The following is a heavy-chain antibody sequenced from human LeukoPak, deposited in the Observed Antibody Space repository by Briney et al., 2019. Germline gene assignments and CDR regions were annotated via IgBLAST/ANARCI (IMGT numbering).Heavy chain of an antibody. CDR2: INPNSGGT. Sequence: ASVKVSCKASGYTFTGYYMHWVRQAPGQGLEWMGWINPNSGGTNYAQKFQGRVTMTRDTSISTAYMELSRLRSDDTAVYYCARRRSNRGAFDIWGQGTMVTVSS. D-gene: IGHD1-14*01. CDR1: GYTFTGYY. V-gene: IGHV1-2*02. CDR3: ARRRSNRGAFDI. J-gene: IGHJ3*02.